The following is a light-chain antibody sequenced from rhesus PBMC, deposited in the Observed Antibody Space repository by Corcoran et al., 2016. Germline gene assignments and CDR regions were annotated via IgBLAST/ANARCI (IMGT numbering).Light chain of an antibody. CDR3: QHYYSTPYS. Sequence: DIQMTQSPSSLSASVGDRVTITCRASQGITNDLAWYQQKQGKTPKLLIFEASSLQSGIPSRFSGSGSGTDFTLTISSLQSEDFATYYCQHYYSTPYSFGQVTKVEIK. J-gene: IGKJ2*01. CDR2: EAS. CDR1: QGITND. V-gene: IGKV1-25*01.